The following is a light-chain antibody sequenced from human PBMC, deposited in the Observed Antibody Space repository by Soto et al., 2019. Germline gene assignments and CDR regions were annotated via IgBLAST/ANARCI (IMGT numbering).Light chain of an antibody. J-gene: IGKJ1*01. CDR3: QVSYRTLWT. CDR1: QSISNY. Sequence: DIQMTQSPSSLSASVGDRVTITFRASQSISNYVNWYQHKPGKAPNLLIHTASTLQSGVPSRFSCSGSGTDFTLTISSLQPEDFATYYCQVSYRTLWTFGQGTKVEIK. CDR2: TAS. V-gene: IGKV1-39*01.